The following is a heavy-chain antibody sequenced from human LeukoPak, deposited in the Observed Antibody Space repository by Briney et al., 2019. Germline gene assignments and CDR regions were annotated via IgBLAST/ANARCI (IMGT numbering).Heavy chain of an antibody. Sequence: GGSLRLSCAASGFTFSSYSMSWVRQAPGKGLEWVANIKQDGSEKYYVDSEKGRFTISRDNAKNSLYLQMNSLRAEDTAVYYCAREEVAFDYWGQGTLVTVSS. CDR3: AREEVAFDY. D-gene: IGHD2-15*01. V-gene: IGHV3-7*01. CDR1: GFTFSSYS. J-gene: IGHJ4*02. CDR2: IKQDGSEK.